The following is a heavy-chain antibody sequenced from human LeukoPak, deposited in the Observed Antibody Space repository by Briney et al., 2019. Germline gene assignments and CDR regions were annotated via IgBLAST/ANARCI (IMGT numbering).Heavy chain of an antibody. J-gene: IGHJ4*02. V-gene: IGHV4-39*01. D-gene: IGHD2-15*01. Sequence: KPSETLSLTCTVSGGSISSSSYYWGWIRQPPGKGLEWIGSIYYSGSTYYNPSLKSRVTISVDTSKNQFSLKLSSVTAADTAVHYCASPLGYCSGGSCYWNWGQGTLVTVSS. CDR2: IYYSGST. CDR1: GGSISSSSYY. CDR3: ASPLGYCSGGSCYWN.